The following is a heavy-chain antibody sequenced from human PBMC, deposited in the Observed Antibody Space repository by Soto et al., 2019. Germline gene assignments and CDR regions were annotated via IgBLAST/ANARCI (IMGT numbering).Heavy chain of an antibody. V-gene: IGHV3-33*01. CDR3: ARDTAGSGTYMDY. Sequence: GGSLRLSCAVSGFSFSIYVMHWVRQSPGKGLEWVAVIWYDGSNKYYAESVKGRFTISRDDTKNSLYLQMNSLTGEDTAVYYCARDTAGSGTYMDYWGQGTLVTVSS. CDR2: IWYDGSNK. J-gene: IGHJ4*02. CDR1: GFSFSIYV. D-gene: IGHD3-10*01.